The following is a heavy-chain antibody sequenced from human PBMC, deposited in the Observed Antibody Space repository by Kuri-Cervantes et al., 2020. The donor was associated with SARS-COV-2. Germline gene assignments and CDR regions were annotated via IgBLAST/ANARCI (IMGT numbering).Heavy chain of an antibody. Sequence: GGSLRLSCAASGFTFSSYAMHWVRQAPGKGLEWVAVISYDGSNKYYADSVKGRFTISRDNSKNTLYLQMSSLRAEDTAVYYCARVGYYDSSGYYTNKGYFDYWGQGTLVTVSS. V-gene: IGHV3-30-3*01. CDR2: ISYDGSNK. D-gene: IGHD3-22*01. J-gene: IGHJ4*02. CDR1: GFTFSSYA. CDR3: ARVGYYDSSGYYTNKGYFDY.